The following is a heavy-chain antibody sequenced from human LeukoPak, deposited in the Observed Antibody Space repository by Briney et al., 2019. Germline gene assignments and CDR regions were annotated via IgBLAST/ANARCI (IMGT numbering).Heavy chain of an antibody. Sequence: EASVKVSCKASGGTFSSYAISWVRQAPGQGLEWMGRIIPILGIANYAQKFQGRVTITADKSTSTACMELSSLRSEDTAVYYCARVPPYYYDSSGTFLGPFDYWGQGTLVTVSS. CDR1: GGTFSSYA. CDR2: IIPILGIA. D-gene: IGHD3-22*01. V-gene: IGHV1-69*04. CDR3: ARVPPYYYDSSGTFLGPFDY. J-gene: IGHJ4*02.